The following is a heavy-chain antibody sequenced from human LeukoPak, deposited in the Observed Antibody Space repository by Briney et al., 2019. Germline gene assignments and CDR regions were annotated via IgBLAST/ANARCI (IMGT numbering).Heavy chain of an antibody. CDR3: ARYVLLMDY. V-gene: IGHV3-11*01. Sequence: GGSLRLSCAASGFSFSDHHMSWVRQVPGKGLEWLAYISRDGNIIVYADSVKGRFTISRDNAKQSVYLEMKSLRPEDTAVYYCARYVLLMDYSGQGTLVTVSS. CDR2: ISRDGNII. CDR1: GFSFSDHH. D-gene: IGHD3-16*01. J-gene: IGHJ4*02.